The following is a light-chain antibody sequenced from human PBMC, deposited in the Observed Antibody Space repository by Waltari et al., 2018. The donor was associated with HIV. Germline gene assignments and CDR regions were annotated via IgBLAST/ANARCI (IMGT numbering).Light chain of an antibody. CDR1: RSNIGDNV. Sequence: QSVLTQSPSASGTPGQRVTISCSGRRSNIGDNVVNWYQQLPGTAPKLRTSNNGRRPAGVPDRFAGSRSGNAASLAISGLQSEDEANDYCAAWDDSLNAYIFGTGTKVSV. J-gene: IGLJ1*01. CDR2: NNG. CDR3: AAWDDSLNAYI. V-gene: IGLV1-44*01.